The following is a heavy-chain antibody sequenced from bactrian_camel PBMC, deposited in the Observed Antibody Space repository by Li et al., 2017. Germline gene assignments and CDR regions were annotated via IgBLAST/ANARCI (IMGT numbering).Heavy chain of an antibody. V-gene: IGHV3S1*01. CDR2: IIDWGAAT. CDR1: GFTFNNYA. Sequence: LVESGGGLVQPGGSLRLSCAASGFTFNNYAMHWVRQAPGKGLEWVSGIIDWGAATAYADSVKGRFTISRDNAKTTLYLQMNSLKSEDTALYYCATDLNWQNYWGQGTQVTVS. CDR3: ATDLNWQNY. J-gene: IGHJ4*01. D-gene: IGHD7*01.